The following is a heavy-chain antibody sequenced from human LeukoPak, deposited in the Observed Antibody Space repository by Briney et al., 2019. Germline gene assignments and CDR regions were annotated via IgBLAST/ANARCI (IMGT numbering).Heavy chain of an antibody. V-gene: IGHV3-7*01. Sequence: PGGSLRLSCAASGFTFSSYWMSWVRQAPGKGLEWVANIKQDGSEKYYVDSVKGRFTISRDNAKNSLYLQMNSLRAEDTAVYYCAPEYNWNYGPGYNWFDPWGQGTLVTVSS. CDR2: IKQDGSEK. J-gene: IGHJ5*02. D-gene: IGHD1-7*01. CDR1: GFTFSSYW. CDR3: APEYNWNYGPGYNWFDP.